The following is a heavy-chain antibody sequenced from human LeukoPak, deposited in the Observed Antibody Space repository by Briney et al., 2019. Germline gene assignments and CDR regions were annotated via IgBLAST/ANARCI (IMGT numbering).Heavy chain of an antibody. CDR3: ARDRGTWNDDGFDY. CDR1: GGSISSYY. Sequence: ASETLSLTCTVSGGSISSYYWSWIRQPPGKGLEWIGYIHYSGSTNYNPSLKSRVTISEDTSKNQFSLKLSSVTAADTAVYYCARDRGTWNDDGFDYWGQGTLVTVSS. CDR2: IHYSGST. D-gene: IGHD1-1*01. V-gene: IGHV4-59*12. J-gene: IGHJ4*02.